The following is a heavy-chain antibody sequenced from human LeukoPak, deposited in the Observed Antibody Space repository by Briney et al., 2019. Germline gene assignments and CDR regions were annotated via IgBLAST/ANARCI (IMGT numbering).Heavy chain of an antibody. J-gene: IGHJ4*02. CDR1: GYTFTGYY. CDR2: INPSGGST. D-gene: IGHD6-13*01. Sequence: ASVKVSCKASGYTFTGYYMHWVRQAPGQGLEWMGRINPSGGSTTYAQKFQGRVAMTRDTSTTRVFMEVRSLRSEDTAVYYCARAYSISDEFDYWGQGTLVTVSS. V-gene: IGHV1-46*01. CDR3: ARAYSISDEFDY.